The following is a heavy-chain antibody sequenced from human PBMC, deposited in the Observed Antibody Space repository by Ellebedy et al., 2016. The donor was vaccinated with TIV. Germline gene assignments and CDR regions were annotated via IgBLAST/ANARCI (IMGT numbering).Heavy chain of an antibody. CDR2: INHSGST. Sequence: GSLRLXXAVYGGSFSGYYWSWIRQPPGKGLEWIGEINHSGSTNYNPSLKSRVTISVDTSKNQFSLKLSSVTATDTAVYYCARMVGGSYWGQGILVTVSS. V-gene: IGHV4-34*01. J-gene: IGHJ4*02. CDR3: ARMVGGSY. CDR1: GGSFSGYY. D-gene: IGHD3-16*01.